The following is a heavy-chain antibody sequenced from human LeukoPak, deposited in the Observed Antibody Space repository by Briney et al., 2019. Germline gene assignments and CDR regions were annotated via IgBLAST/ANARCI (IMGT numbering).Heavy chain of an antibody. CDR2: IKVSGGRT. CDR3: AREPPESYYFDY. CDR1: GYTFSDFY. J-gene: IGHJ4*02. V-gene: IGHV1-46*01. Sequence: EASVTVSFKASGYTFSDFYVHWVRQAPGQGLEWMGIIKVSGGRTEYAQKFQGRVTMTRDMSTSTVYMELNNLRSEDTAVYYCAREPPESYYFDYWGQGTLVTVSS.